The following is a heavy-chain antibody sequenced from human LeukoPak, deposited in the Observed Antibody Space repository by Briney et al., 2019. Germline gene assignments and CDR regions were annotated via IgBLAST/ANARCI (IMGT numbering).Heavy chain of an antibody. Sequence: NPSETLSLTCSVSGGSISSTRYYWGWIRQPPGKGLEWIGSIYYSGSTYYNPSLKSRVTISVDTSKNQFSLKLSSVTAADTAVYYCARDYYDSSGYYNYWGQGTLVTVSS. D-gene: IGHD3-22*01. CDR3: ARDYYDSSGYYNY. V-gene: IGHV4-39*02. J-gene: IGHJ4*02. CDR1: GGSISSTRYY. CDR2: IYYSGST.